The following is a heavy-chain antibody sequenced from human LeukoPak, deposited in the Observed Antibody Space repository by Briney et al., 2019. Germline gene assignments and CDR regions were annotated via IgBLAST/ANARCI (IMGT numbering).Heavy chain of an antibody. Sequence: SVKVSCKASGYTFTGYYMHWVRQAPGQGLEWMGGIIPIFGAAHYAQNFQGRITITADESTSTAYMELNSLRSEDSAVFYCARGEGIAAPEYYFDYWGQGTPVTVSS. V-gene: IGHV1-69*13. CDR1: GYTFTGYY. D-gene: IGHD6-13*01. CDR3: ARGEGIAAPEYYFDY. CDR2: IIPIFGAA. J-gene: IGHJ4*02.